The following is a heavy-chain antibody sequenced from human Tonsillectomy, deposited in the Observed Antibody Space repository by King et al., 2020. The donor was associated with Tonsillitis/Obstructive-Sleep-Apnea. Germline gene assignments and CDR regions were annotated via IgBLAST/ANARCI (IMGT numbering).Heavy chain of an antibody. CDR1: GFTFSICA. J-gene: IGHJ5*02. CDR2: ISYDGRNK. Sequence: VQLVESGGGVVQPGRSLRLSCAASGFTFSICAMHWVRQAPGKGLEWVALISYDGRNKYYADSVKGRFTISRDNSKNTLYLQMNSLRAEDTAVYYCARVSGFGVIVSNNWFAPWGQGTLVTASS. V-gene: IGHV3-30*04. CDR3: ARVSGFGVIVSNNWFAP. D-gene: IGHD3-16*02.